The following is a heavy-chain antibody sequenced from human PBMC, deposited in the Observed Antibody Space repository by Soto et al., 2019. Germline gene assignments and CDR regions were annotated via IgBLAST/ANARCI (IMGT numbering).Heavy chain of an antibody. CDR3: AREDSGGLDY. CDR1: GYTLSNYG. D-gene: IGHD1-26*01. CDR2: FSSYNGDA. Sequence: QVQLVQSGVEVKKPGASVKVSCKASGYTLSNYGISWVRQAPGQGLEWMGWFSSYNGDARYAQNLQGRVTMTTDTSTSTAYMELWSLRSVDTAVYYCAREDSGGLDYWGQGTLVTVSS. J-gene: IGHJ4*02. V-gene: IGHV1-18*01.